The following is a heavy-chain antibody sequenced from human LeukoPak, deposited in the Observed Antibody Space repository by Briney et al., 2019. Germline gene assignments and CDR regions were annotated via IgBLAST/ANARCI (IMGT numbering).Heavy chain of an antibody. D-gene: IGHD3-9*01. Sequence: SQTLSLTCAISGDSVSSNRAAWNWIRQSPSRGLEWLGRTYYRSKWYNDYAVSVKSRITIDPDTSKNHFSLQLNSVTPEDTAVYYCAREVDGVNWFDPWGQGTLVTVPS. CDR3: AREVDGVNWFDP. V-gene: IGHV6-1*01. CDR1: GDSVSSNRAA. J-gene: IGHJ5*02. CDR2: TYYRSKWYN.